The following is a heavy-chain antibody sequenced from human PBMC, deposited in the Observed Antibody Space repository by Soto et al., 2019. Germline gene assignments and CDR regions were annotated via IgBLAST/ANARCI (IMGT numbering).Heavy chain of an antibody. Sequence: ASVKVSCKASGYTFTSLDINWMRQAPGQGLEWMGYINGGTGNTKSSQKFQGRVTITRDTSASTAYMELSSLRSEDTAVYYCASRLAVAGFDPWGQGTLVTVSS. CDR3: ASRLAVAGFDP. CDR1: GYTFTSLD. V-gene: IGHV1-3*01. D-gene: IGHD6-19*01. CDR2: INGGTGNT. J-gene: IGHJ5*02.